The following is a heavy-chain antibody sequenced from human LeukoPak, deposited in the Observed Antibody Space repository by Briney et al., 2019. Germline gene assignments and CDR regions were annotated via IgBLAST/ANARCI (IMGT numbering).Heavy chain of an antibody. V-gene: IGHV3-21*01. CDR3: ARDSGADYDFWGSPRYGMDV. J-gene: IGHJ6*02. CDR2: ISSSSSYI. Sequence: GGSLRLSCAASGFTFSSYSMNWVRQAPGKGLEWVSSISSSSSYIYYADSVKGRFTISRDNARNSLYLQMNSLRAEDTAVYYCARDSGADYDFWGSPRYGMDVWGQGTTVTVSS. D-gene: IGHD3-3*01. CDR1: GFTFSSYS.